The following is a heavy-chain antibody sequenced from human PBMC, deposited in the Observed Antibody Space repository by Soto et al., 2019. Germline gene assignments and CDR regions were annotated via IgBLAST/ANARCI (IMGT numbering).Heavy chain of an antibody. J-gene: IGHJ6*02. Sequence: QVRLQESGPGLVKPSETLSLTCIVSGGSVSSGGFHWSWIRQSPGKRLEWIGYISHSGSTKYNPSLESRVTLSIDTSTNQFSLRLNSVTAADAGVFYCARVACSGGRCFYYYGLDVWGQGTTVAVSS. CDR2: ISHSGST. V-gene: IGHV4-61*08. CDR3: ARVACSGGRCFYYYGLDV. CDR1: GGSVSSGGFH. D-gene: IGHD2-15*01.